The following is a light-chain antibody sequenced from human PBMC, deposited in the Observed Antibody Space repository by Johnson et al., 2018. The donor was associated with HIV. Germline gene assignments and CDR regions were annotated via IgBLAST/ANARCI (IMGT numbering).Light chain of an antibody. J-gene: IGLJ1*01. CDR2: ENN. V-gene: IGLV1-51*02. Sequence: QSVLTQPPSVSAAPGQKVTISCSGSSSNIGNNYVSWYQQLPGTAPKLLIYENNMRPSGIPDRFSGSKSGTSATLGITGLQTGDEADYYCGTWDSSLSVYVFGTGTKVTVL. CDR1: SSNIGNNY. CDR3: GTWDSSLSVYV.